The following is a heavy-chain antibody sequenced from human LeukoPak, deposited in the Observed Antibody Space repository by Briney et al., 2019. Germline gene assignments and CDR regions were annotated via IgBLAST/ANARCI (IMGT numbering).Heavy chain of an antibody. Sequence: PSETLSLTCAVYGGSFSGYYWSWIRQPPGKGLEWIGEINHSGSTNYNPSLKSRVTISVDTSKNQSSLKLSSVTAADTAVYYCARGPLSYSSSWPHFDYWGQGTLVTVSS. V-gene: IGHV4-34*01. J-gene: IGHJ4*02. CDR3: ARGPLSYSSSWPHFDY. CDR1: GGSFSGYY. CDR2: INHSGST. D-gene: IGHD6-13*01.